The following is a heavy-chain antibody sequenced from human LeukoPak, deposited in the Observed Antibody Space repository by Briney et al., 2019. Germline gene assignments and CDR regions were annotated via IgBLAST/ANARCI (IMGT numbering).Heavy chain of an antibody. D-gene: IGHD6-13*01. CDR2: IYYSGST. Sequence: SETLSLTCTVSGGSISNYYWSWIRQPPGKGLEWIGYIYYSGSTNYNPSLKSRVTISVDTSKNQFSLKLSSVTAADTAVYYCARDVLGIAAAGKRFDPWGQGTLVTVSS. CDR1: GGSISNYY. CDR3: ARDVLGIAAAGKRFDP. J-gene: IGHJ5*02. V-gene: IGHV4-59*12.